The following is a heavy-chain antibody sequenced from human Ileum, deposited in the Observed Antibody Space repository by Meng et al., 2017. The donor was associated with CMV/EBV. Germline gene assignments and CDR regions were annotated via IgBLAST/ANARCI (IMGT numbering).Heavy chain of an antibody. CDR1: GFIFSTYG. CDR3: AKGGSFDN. D-gene: IGHD3-10*01. V-gene: IGHV3-30*18. J-gene: IGHJ4*02. CDR2: ITGNGPNT. Sequence: SLVLSCAASGFIFSTYGVNWVRQAPGKGLEWVALITGNGPNTYYADSVKGRFTVSRDNSKNTLYLQMTSLRGEDTAVYYCAKGGSFDNWGQGTLVTVSS.